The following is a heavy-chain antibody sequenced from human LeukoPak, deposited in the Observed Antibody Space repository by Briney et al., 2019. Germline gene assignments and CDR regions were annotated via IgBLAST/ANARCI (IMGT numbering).Heavy chain of an antibody. D-gene: IGHD5-12*01. CDR1: GFTFSDYA. Sequence: GGSLRLSCVASGFTFSDYAMNWVRQAPGKGLEWVSTFKTKYNQVYYAESVRGRFTISTDNSKNTVYLQMNSLRAEDTALYYCAKDLVRYGSVVDYWGQGTLVTVSS. CDR3: AKDLVRYGSVVDY. J-gene: IGHJ4*02. CDR2: FKTKYNQV. V-gene: IGHV3-23*05.